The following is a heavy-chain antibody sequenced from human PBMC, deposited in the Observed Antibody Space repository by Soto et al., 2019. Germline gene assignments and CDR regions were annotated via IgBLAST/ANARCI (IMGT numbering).Heavy chain of an antibody. J-gene: IGHJ6*02. Sequence: QVQLVESGGGVVQPGRSLRLSCAASGFTFSSYAMHWVRQAPGKGLEWVAVISYDGSNKYYADSVKGRFTISRDNSKNTLYLQMNSLRAEDTAVYDCARDEGYDILTGVLRGMDVWGQGTTVTVSS. CDR2: ISYDGSNK. CDR1: GFTFSSYA. V-gene: IGHV3-30-3*01. CDR3: ARDEGYDILTGVLRGMDV. D-gene: IGHD3-9*01.